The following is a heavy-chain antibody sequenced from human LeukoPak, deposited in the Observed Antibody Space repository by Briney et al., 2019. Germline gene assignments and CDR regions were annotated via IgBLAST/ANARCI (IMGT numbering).Heavy chain of an antibody. CDR2: IYYSGST. D-gene: IGHD4-17*01. CDR1: GGSISSYY. V-gene: IGHV4-59*08. CDR3: ASSVKSNDAFDI. J-gene: IGHJ3*02. Sequence: KTSETLSLTCTVSGGSISSYYWSWIRQPPGKGLEWIGYIYYSGSTNYNPSLKSRVTISVDTSKNQFSLKLSSVTAADTAVYYCASSVKSNDAFDIWGQGTMVTVSS.